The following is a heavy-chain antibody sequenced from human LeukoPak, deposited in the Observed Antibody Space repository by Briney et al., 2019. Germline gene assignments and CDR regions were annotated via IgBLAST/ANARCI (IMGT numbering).Heavy chain of an antibody. V-gene: IGHV3-21*01. J-gene: IGHJ5*02. CDR2: ISSSSSYI. D-gene: IGHD6-13*01. Sequence: GGSLRLSCAASGFTFSSYSMNWVRQAPGKGLEWVSSISSSSSYIYYADSVKGRFTISRDNAKNSLYLQMNSLRAEDTAVYYCARDGIAAEIGFDPWGQGTLVTVSS. CDR3: ARDGIAAEIGFDP. CDR1: GFTFSSYS.